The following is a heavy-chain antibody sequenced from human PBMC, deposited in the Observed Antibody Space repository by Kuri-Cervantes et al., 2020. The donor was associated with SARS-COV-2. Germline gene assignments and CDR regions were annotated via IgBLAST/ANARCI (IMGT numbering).Heavy chain of an antibody. Sequence: GGSLRLSCAASGFSFSNGINWVRQAPGKGLEWVSGISGSGRSTYYADSVKGRFTISRDDSKNTLHLQMNSLRAEDTAVYYCAKGWNSLDPWGQGTLVTVSS. CDR1: GFSFSNG. D-gene: IGHD1-1*01. CDR3: AKGWNSLDP. CDR2: ISGSGRST. V-gene: IGHV3-23*01. J-gene: IGHJ5*02.